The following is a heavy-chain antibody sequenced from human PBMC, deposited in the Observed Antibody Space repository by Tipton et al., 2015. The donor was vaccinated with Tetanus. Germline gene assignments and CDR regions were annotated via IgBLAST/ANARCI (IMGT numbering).Heavy chain of an antibody. V-gene: IGHV4-59*01. CDR1: GGSMNSYY. CDR2: IYYTGST. CDR3: ARLTGHSMDVVDYYYFGMDV. D-gene: IGHD2-21*01. Sequence: LRLSCTVSGGSMNSYYWSWIRQPPGKGLEWIGYIYYTGSTNYNPSLKSGVTILLDTSKNQFSLKLTSVSAADTAVYYCARLTGHSMDVVDYYYFGMDVWGQGTKVTVSS. J-gene: IGHJ6*02.